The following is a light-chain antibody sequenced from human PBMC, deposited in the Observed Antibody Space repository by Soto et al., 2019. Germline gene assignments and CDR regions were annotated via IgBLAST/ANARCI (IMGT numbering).Light chain of an antibody. J-gene: IGKJ1*01. CDR3: LQHNSYPHT. CDR1: QGISSY. Sequence: DIQMTQSLSSVSASVGDRVTITCRASQGISSYLAWYQQKPGKAPKRLIYAASSLQSGVPSRFSGSGSGTEFTLTISSLQPEDFATYYCLQHNSYPHTFGQGTKVDIK. CDR2: AAS. V-gene: IGKV1-17*01.